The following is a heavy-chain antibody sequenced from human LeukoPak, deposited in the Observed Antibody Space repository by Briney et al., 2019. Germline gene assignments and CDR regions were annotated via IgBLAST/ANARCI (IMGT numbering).Heavy chain of an antibody. CDR3: ARGFRRHTMILVAHFDY. D-gene: IGHD3-22*01. Sequence: PSETLSLTCTVSGGSISNNNYYWGWIRQPPGKGLEWIGSSYYSGSTYYNPALKSRVTISLDTSNDHFSLKLSSVTAADTAVYFCARGFRRHTMILVAHFDYWDQGTLVTVSS. CDR1: GGSISNNNYY. CDR2: SYYSGST. V-gene: IGHV4-39*07. J-gene: IGHJ4*02.